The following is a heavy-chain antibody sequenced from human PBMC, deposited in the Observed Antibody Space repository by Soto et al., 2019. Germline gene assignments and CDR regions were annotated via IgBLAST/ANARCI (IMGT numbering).Heavy chain of an antibody. CDR2: ISSGGDTI. V-gene: IGHV3-48*03. CDR1: GFSLSNYD. Sequence: GGSLRLSCAASGFSLSNYDMNWVRQAPGKGLEWVAYISSGGDTIHYADSVRGRFAVSRDNARNSLSLQMNTLRVEDTALYHCARDRAAVGYWGQGTLVTVSS. J-gene: IGHJ4*02. D-gene: IGHD6-13*01. CDR3: ARDRAAVGY.